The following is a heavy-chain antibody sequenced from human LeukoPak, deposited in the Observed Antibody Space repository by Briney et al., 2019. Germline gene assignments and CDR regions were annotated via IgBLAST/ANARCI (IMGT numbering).Heavy chain of an antibody. D-gene: IGHD2-15*01. CDR1: GYTFTSYD. CDR3: ARTLRRHCSGGSCYSPHLDY. CDR2: MNPNSGNT. Sequence: ASVKVSCKASGYTFTSYDINWVRQATGQGLEWMGWMNPNSGNTGYAQKFQGRVTMTRDSSISTAYMELSSLRSEDTAVYYCARTLRRHCSGGSCYSPHLDYWGQGTLVTVSS. J-gene: IGHJ4*02. V-gene: IGHV1-8*01.